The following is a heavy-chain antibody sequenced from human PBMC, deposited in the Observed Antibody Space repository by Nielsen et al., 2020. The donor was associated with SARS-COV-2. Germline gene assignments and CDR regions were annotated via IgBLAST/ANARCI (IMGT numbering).Heavy chain of an antibody. Sequence: SLKISCAASGFTFDDYAMHWVRQAPGKGLEWVSGISWNSGSIGYADSVKGRFTISRDNAKNSLYLQMNSLRAEDTALYYCAKDTSVLWFGELGGGMDVWGQGTTVTVSS. V-gene: IGHV3-9*01. CDR2: ISWNSGSI. CDR3: AKDTSVLWFGELGGGMDV. J-gene: IGHJ6*02. D-gene: IGHD3-10*01. CDR1: GFTFDDYA.